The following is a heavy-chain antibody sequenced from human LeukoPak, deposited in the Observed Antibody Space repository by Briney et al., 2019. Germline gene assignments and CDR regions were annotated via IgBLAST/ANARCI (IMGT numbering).Heavy chain of an antibody. CDR1: GFSFSSYT. D-gene: IGHD2-2*01. CDR2: ISGSGGST. CDR3: AKDLGYCSSFSCPFDY. V-gene: IGHV3-23*01. J-gene: IGHJ4*02. Sequence: GGSLRLSCAVSGFSFSSYTMSWVRQAPGKGLEWVSAISGSGGSTYYVDCVKGRFTISRDNSKNTLFLQMNSLRAEDPAVYYCAKDLGYCSSFSCPFDYWGQGTLVTVSS.